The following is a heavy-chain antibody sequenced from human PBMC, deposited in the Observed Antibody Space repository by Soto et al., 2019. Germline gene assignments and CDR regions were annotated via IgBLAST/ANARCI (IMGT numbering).Heavy chain of an antibody. CDR2: INSDGSST. CDR1: GFTFSSYW. D-gene: IGHD5-12*01. Sequence: GGSLRLSCAASGFTFSSYWMHWVRQAPGKGLVWVSRINSDGSSTSYADSVKGRFTISRDNAKNTLYLQMNSLRAEDTAVYYCARDRSGSVATIRGGMDVWGQGTTVTVSS. CDR3: ARDRSGSVATIRGGMDV. J-gene: IGHJ6*02. V-gene: IGHV3-74*01.